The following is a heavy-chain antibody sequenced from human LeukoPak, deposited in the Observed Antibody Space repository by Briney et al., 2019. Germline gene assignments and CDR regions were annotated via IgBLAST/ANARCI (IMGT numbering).Heavy chain of an antibody. CDR3: ARDQRREHDYGDYNFDY. CDR2: ISAYNGNT. D-gene: IGHD4-17*01. Sequence: GASVKVSCKASGYTFTRYAMHWVRQAPGQGLEWMGWISAYNGNTNYAQKLQGRVTMTTDTSTSTAYMEPRSLRSDDTAVYYCARDQRREHDYGDYNFDYWGQGTLVTVSS. V-gene: IGHV1-18*01. CDR1: GYTFTRYA. J-gene: IGHJ4*02.